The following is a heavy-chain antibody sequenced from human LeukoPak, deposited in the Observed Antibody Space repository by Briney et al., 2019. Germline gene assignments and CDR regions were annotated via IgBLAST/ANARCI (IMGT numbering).Heavy chain of an antibody. V-gene: IGHV4-38-2*02. J-gene: IGHJ6*03. CDR1: GGSISSYY. D-gene: IGHD4-17*01. CDR3: ARIYGDYYYYYMDV. Sequence: SETLSLTCTVSGGSISSYYWGWIRQPPGKGLEWIGSIYHSGSTYYNPSLKSRVTISVDTSKNQFSLKLSSVTAADTAVYYCARIYGDYYYYYMDVWGKGTTVTVSS. CDR2: IYHSGST.